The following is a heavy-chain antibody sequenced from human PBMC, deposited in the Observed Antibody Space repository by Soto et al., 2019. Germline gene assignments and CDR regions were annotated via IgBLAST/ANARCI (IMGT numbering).Heavy chain of an antibody. V-gene: IGHV3-33*01. CDR2: IWYDGSNK. Sequence: QVQLVESGGGVVQPGRSLRLSCAASGFTFSSYGMHWVRQAPGKGLEWVAVIWYDGSNKYYADFVKGRFTISRDNSKNTLYLQMNSLRAEGTAVYYCARETFITMVRGVNYGMDVWGQGTTVTVSS. J-gene: IGHJ6*02. CDR1: GFTFSSYG. D-gene: IGHD3-10*01. CDR3: ARETFITMVRGVNYGMDV.